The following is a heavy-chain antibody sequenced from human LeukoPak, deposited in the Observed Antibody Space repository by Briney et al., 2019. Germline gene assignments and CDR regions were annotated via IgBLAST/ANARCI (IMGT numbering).Heavy chain of an antibody. J-gene: IGHJ4*02. CDR2: ISGRGDDT. V-gene: IGHV3-23*01. Sequence: GGSLRLSCAASGFTFGSSAMSWVRQTPGKGLEWVSAISGRGDDTFHADSVKGRFTISRDNSKNTLYLQMNSLRAGDTAVYYCGKGGGAADYWGQGTLVTVSS. D-gene: IGHD3-16*01. CDR1: GFTFGSSA. CDR3: GKGGGAADY.